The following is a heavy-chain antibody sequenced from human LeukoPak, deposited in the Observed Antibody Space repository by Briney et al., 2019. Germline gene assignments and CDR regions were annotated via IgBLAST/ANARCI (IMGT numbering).Heavy chain of an antibody. Sequence: ASVKVSCKSSGYTFTGYYIHWVRQAPGQGLEWMGWINPNNGATTYAQKFQDSVSVTRDTSVSTAYMELRWLRSVDSAVYFCARESGLPDSNGFHYFDYWGQGTLVAVSS. CDR2: INPNNGAT. J-gene: IGHJ4*02. V-gene: IGHV1-2*02. CDR3: ARESGLPDSNGFHYFDY. D-gene: IGHD3-22*01. CDR1: GYTFTGYY.